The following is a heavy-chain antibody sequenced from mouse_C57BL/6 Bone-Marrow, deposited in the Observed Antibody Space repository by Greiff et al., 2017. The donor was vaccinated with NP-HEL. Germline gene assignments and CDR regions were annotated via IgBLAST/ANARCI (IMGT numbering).Heavy chain of an antibody. CDR1: GFTFSSYA. CDR2: ISDGGSYT. CDR3: ARSYDYDDWYFDV. V-gene: IGHV5-4*01. Sequence: EVQVVESGGGLVKPGGSLKLSCAASGFTFSSYAMSWVRQTPEKRLEWVATISDGGSYTYYPDNVKGRFTISRDNAKNNLYLQMSHLKSEDTAMYYCARSYDYDDWYFDVWGTGTTVTVSS. D-gene: IGHD2-4*01. J-gene: IGHJ1*03.